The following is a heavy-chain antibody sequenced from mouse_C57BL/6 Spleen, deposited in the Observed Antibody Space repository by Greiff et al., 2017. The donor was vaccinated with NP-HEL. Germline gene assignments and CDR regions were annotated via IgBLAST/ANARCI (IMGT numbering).Heavy chain of an antibody. CDR2: IYPGSGST. CDR1: GYTFTSYW. V-gene: IGHV1-55*01. CDR3: ARRDWYEGWFAY. D-gene: IGHD2-14*01. J-gene: IGHJ3*01. Sequence: VQLQQPGAELVKPGASVKMSCKASGYTFTSYWITWVKQRPGQGLEWIGDIYPGSGSTNYNEKFKSKATLTVDTSSSTAYMQLSSLTSEDSAVYYCARRDWYEGWFAYWGQGTLVTVSA.